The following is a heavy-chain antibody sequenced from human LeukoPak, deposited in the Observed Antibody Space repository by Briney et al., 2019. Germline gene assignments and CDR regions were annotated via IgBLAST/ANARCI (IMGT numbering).Heavy chain of an antibody. D-gene: IGHD2-2*01. V-gene: IGHV3-64*02. CDR3: ARAGCYITTCVSDH. J-gene: IGHJ4*02. CDR1: GFPFSYFA. Sequence: GGSLRLSCAASGFPFSYFAMHWVRQAPGKGLEYVSAISSDGDTTSYADSVKGRFTISRDNSRNTLYLQMDSLRAEDLAVYYCARAGCYITTCVSDHWGQGTLVTVSS. CDR2: ISSDGDTT.